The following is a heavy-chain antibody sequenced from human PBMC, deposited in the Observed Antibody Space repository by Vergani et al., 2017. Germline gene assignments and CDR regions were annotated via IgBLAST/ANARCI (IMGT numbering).Heavy chain of an antibody. CDR2: IKQDGSEK. V-gene: IGHV3-7*01. CDR3: ARVGPGGGDAFDI. CDR1: GFTFSSYW. J-gene: IGHJ3*02. Sequence: EVQLVESGGGLVQPGGSLRLSCAASGFTFSSYWMSWVRQAPGKGLEWVANIKQDGSEKYYVDSVKGRFTISRANAKNSLYLQMNSLRAEDTAVYYCARVGPGGGDAFDIWGQGTMVTVSS. D-gene: IGHD3-16*01.